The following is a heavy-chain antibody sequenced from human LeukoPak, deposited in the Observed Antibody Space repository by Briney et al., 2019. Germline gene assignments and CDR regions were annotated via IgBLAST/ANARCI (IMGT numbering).Heavy chain of an antibody. D-gene: IGHD6-13*01. CDR1: GFSFSEYN. V-gene: IGHV3-30*18. CDR2: ILSGGKRD. Sequence: GGSLRLSCAASGFSFSEYNMQWLRQTPGKGLEWMGIILSGGKRDYYADSVKGRFTISRDNSKNTLYLHMNSLREDDTAVYYCAKGLHASSWYAGSWGRGTLVTVSS. CDR3: AKGLHASSWYAGS. J-gene: IGHJ5*02.